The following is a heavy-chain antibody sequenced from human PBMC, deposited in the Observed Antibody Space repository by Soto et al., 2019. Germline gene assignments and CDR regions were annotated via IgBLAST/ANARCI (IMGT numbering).Heavy chain of an antibody. V-gene: IGHV1-46*01. D-gene: IGHD2-15*01. Sequence: ASVKVSCKPSGYSFSNFYVHWVRQAPGQGLEWMGIIDPSSGTTSYTQKFQERVTMTRDTSMSTVYMEMSRLRSEDTAVYYCARGAVVVPNGLIAGMDVWGLGTTVTVSS. CDR3: ARGAVVVPNGLIAGMDV. CDR2: IDPSSGTT. J-gene: IGHJ6*02. CDR1: GYSFSNFY.